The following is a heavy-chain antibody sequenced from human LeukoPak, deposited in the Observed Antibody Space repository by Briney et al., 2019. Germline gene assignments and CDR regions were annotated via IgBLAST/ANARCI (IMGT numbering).Heavy chain of an antibody. V-gene: IGHV1-46*01. Sequence: ASVKVSCKASGYTFTSYYMHWVRQAPGQGLEWMGIINPSGGSTSYAQKFQGRVTMTRDTSTSTVYMELSSLRSEDTAVYYCATGPRTVYGDSIKWHFDLWGRGTLVTVSS. D-gene: IGHD4-17*01. CDR1: GYTFTSYY. J-gene: IGHJ2*01. CDR3: ATGPRTVYGDSIKWHFDL. CDR2: INPSGGST.